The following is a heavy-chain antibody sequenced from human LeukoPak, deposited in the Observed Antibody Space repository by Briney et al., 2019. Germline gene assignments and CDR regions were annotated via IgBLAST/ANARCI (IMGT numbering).Heavy chain of an antibody. CDR1: GYTFTSYD. J-gene: IGHJ5*02. Sequence: GASVKVSCKASGYTFTSYDINWVRQATGQGLEWMGWINPNSGGTNYAQKFQGWVTMTRDTSISTAYMELSRLRSDDTAVYYCARGDSSGTASPWGQGTLVTVSS. V-gene: IGHV1-2*04. CDR3: ARGDSSGTASP. CDR2: INPNSGGT. D-gene: IGHD3-22*01.